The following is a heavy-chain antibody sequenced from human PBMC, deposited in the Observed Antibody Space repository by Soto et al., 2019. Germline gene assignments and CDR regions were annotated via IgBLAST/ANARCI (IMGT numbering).Heavy chain of an antibody. CDR1: GYTFSGYP. CDR2: IIPVFGTT. J-gene: IGHJ4*02. V-gene: IGHV1-69*18. CDR3: ARDGGFGELKY. D-gene: IGHD3-16*01. Sequence: QVQLVQSGAELKKPGASVKVSCKASGYTFSGYPINWVRQAPGEGLEWMGRIIPVFGTTNDAQRFEGRVTFTADESTNTSYMELRGLLSEDTAVYYGARDGGFGELKYWGPGTLVTVSS.